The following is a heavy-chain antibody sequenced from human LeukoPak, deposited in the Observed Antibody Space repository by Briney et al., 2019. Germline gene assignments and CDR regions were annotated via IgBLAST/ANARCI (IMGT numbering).Heavy chain of an antibody. D-gene: IGHD2-2*02. CDR2: ISYDGSNK. J-gene: IGHJ4*02. CDR1: GFTFSSYA. Sequence: GGSLRLSCAASGFTFSSYAMHWVRQAPGKGLEGVAVISYDGSNKYYADSVKGRFTISRDNSKNTLYLQMNSLRAEDTAVYYCASAIRYLLLYEAVNYWGQGTLVTVSS. V-gene: IGHV3-30-3*01. CDR3: ASAIRYLLLYEAVNY.